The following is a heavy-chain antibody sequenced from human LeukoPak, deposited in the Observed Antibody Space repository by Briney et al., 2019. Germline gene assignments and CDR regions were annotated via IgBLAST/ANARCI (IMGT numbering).Heavy chain of an antibody. J-gene: IGHJ4*02. CDR3: ARHSSGWYSEDY. D-gene: IGHD6-19*01. Sequence: SETLSLTCTVSGYSISSGYYWGWIRQPPGKGLVWIGSIYHSGSTYYNPSLKSRVTISVDTSKNQFSLKLSSVTAADTAVYYCARHSSGWYSEDYWGQGTLVTVSS. V-gene: IGHV4-38-2*02. CDR2: IYHSGST. CDR1: GYSISSGYY.